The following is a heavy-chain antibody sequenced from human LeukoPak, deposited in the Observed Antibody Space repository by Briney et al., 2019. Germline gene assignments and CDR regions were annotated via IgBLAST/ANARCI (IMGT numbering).Heavy chain of an antibody. V-gene: IGHV4-34*01. Sequence: SETLSLTCPVYGWSFSGYYWSWIRQPPGKGLEWIGEINHSGSTNYNPSLRSRVTISVDTSKNQFSLKLSSVTAADTAVYYCARQLLSSSRYGGWFDPWGQGTMVTVSS. CDR2: INHSGST. CDR1: GWSFSGYY. D-gene: IGHD6-13*01. CDR3: ARQLLSSSRYGGWFDP. J-gene: IGHJ5*02.